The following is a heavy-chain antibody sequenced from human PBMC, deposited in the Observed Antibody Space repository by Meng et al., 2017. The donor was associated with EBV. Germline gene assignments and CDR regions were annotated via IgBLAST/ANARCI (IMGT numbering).Heavy chain of an antibody. CDR1: GGPFRSDA. CDR2: LIPMSGAP. V-gene: IGHV1-69*01. CDR3: ASESGRGFTPDF. D-gene: IGHD3-10*01. Sequence: QGRVEQSVVEVKRPGSSAKISCKTSGGPFRSDAVSCVRQGPGQGREWLGGLIPMSGAPHYAQKFQDRVTITADEYTRTHYMELSSLRSDDTAMYYCASESGRGFTPDFWGQGTLVTVSS. J-gene: IGHJ4*02.